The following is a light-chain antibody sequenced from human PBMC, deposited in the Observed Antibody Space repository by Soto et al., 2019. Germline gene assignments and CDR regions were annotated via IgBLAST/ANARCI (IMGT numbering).Light chain of an antibody. V-gene: IGKV1-9*01. CDR2: TAS. Sequence: DIQLTQSPSFLSASVGDRVTITCRASQGISSYLALYQQKPGKAPNLLIHTASTLQSGVPSRFSGSGSGTEFTFTIRRLQPEFFSTYYCQQRNSYPITFGQGTRLEIK. J-gene: IGKJ5*01. CDR3: QQRNSYPIT. CDR1: QGISSY.